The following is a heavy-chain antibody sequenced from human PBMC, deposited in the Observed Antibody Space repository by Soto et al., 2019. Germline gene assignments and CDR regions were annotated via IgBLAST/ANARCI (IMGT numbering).Heavy chain of an antibody. CDR1: GFTLTTYS. D-gene: IGHD6-19*01. Sequence: GGSLRLSCAVSGFTLTTYSMNWVRQAPGKGLEWISFINKNGFTIYYADSVKGRFTISRDYAKNSLYLQMDSLRHEDTAAYYCARGAVTGTSLFDYWGLGTLVTVSS. V-gene: IGHV3-48*02. J-gene: IGHJ4*02. CDR3: ARGAVTGTSLFDY. CDR2: INKNGFTI.